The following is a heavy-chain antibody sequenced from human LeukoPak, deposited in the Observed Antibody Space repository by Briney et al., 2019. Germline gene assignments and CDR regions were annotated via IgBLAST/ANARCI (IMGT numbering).Heavy chain of an antibody. Sequence: GGCLRLSCAASGFTFSSYAMSWVRQAPGKGLEWVSGISGSTYHADSVKGRFTISRDNSKNTLYLQMNSLRAEDTAVYYCAKDEWLPLALNRKAIDYWGQGTLVTVSS. J-gene: IGHJ4*02. CDR3: AKDEWLPLALNRKAIDY. D-gene: IGHD5-12*01. CDR2: ISGST. V-gene: IGHV3-23*01. CDR1: GFTFSSYA.